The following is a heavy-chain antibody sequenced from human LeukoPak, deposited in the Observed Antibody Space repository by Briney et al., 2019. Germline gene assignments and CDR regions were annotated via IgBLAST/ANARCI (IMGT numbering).Heavy chain of an antibody. V-gene: IGHV1-2*02. Sequence: GASVKVSCKASGYTFTGYYMHWVRQAPGQGLEWMGWINPNNGDTNFAQKSQGRVTMTRDTSIATAYMELSRLTSDDTAVYYCARDSIGFTIFGNYWGQGTLLTVSS. CDR1: GYTFTGYY. CDR2: INPNNGDT. J-gene: IGHJ4*02. CDR3: ARDSIGFTIFGNY. D-gene: IGHD3-3*01.